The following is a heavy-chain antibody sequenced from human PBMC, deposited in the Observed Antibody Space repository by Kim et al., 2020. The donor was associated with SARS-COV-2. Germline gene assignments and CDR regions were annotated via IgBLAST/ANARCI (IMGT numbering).Heavy chain of an antibody. D-gene: IGHD1-26*01. CDR2: ISSDGSDK. Sequence: GGSLRLSCAASGFTFNNFHMLWVRQAPGKWLEWVAVISSDGSDKYYGDSVKGRFTISRDNSKNTLSLQTNSLRTEDTAVYYCARAGKVGATYWFDPWGQGTLVTVSS. CDR3: ARAGKVGATYWFDP. CDR1: GFTFNNFH. V-gene: IGHV3-30*04. J-gene: IGHJ5*02.